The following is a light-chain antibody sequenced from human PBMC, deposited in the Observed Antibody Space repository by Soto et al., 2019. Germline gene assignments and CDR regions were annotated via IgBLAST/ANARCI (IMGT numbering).Light chain of an antibody. CDR3: HQYGGSPQT. V-gene: IGKV3-20*01. CDR2: GAS. J-gene: IGKJ1*01. CDR1: QSVSNY. Sequence: EIVLTQSPGILSLSPGERATLSCRASQSVSNYLAWYQRKPGQAPRLLIYGASSRATGFPDRFSGSGSGTDFTLTISRLEPEDFAVYYCHQYGGSPQTFGQGTKV.